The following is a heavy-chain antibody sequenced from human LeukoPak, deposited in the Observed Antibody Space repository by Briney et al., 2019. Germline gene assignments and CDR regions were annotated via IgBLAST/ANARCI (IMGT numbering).Heavy chain of an antibody. CDR3: ARTRGSGYPIDPLYAFDI. CDR2: TNPHSGGT. Sequence: VSVKVSCKASGYTFTSYGISWVRQAPGQGLEWVGWTNPHSGGTNYAQKFQGRVTMTRDTSISTAYMELSSLRSDDTAVYYCARTRGSGYPIDPLYAFDIWGQGTVVTVSA. J-gene: IGHJ3*02. V-gene: IGHV1-2*02. D-gene: IGHD5-12*01. CDR1: GYTFTSYG.